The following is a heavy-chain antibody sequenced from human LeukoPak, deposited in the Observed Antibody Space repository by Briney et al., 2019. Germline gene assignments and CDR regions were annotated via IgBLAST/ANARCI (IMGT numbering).Heavy chain of an antibody. D-gene: IGHD3-10*01. Sequence: ASVKVSCKASGYTFTSYGISWVRQAPGQGLEWMGWISAYNGNTNYAQKLQGRVTMTTDTSTSTAYMELRSLRSDGTAVYYCARDKSDNYYGSGSYYPGYWGQGTLVTVSS. CDR2: ISAYNGNT. J-gene: IGHJ4*02. CDR1: GYTFTSYG. V-gene: IGHV1-18*01. CDR3: ARDKSDNYYGSGSYYPGY.